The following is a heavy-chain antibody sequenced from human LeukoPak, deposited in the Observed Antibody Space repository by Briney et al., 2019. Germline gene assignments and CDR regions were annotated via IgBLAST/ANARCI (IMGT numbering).Heavy chain of an antibody. D-gene: IGHD3-3*01. CDR1: GFAFSSYA. J-gene: IGHJ3*02. CDR2: IKQDGSEK. CDR3: ARVHTYYDFWSGYYRDAFDI. V-gene: IGHV3-7*01. Sequence: PGGSLRLSCAASGFAFSSYAMTWVRQAPGKGLEWVANIKQDGSEKYYVDSVKGRFTISRDNAKNSLYLQMNSLRAEDTAVYYCARVHTYYDFWSGYYRDAFDIWGQGTMVTVSS.